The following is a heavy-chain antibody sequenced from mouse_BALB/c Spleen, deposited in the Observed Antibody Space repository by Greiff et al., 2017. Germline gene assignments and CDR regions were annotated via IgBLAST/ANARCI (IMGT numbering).Heavy chain of an antibody. J-gene: IGHJ3*01. CDR3: VRDHYYGSSPAWFAY. CDR2: IRSKSNNYAT. Sequence: EVQLVETGGGLVQPKGSLKLSCAASGFTFNTNAMNWVRQAPGKGLEWVARIRSKSNNYATYYADSVKDRFTISRDDSQSMLYLQMNNLKTEDTAMYYCVRDHYYGSSPAWFAYWGQGTLVTVSA. V-gene: IGHV10S3*01. D-gene: IGHD1-1*01. CDR1: GFTFNTNA.